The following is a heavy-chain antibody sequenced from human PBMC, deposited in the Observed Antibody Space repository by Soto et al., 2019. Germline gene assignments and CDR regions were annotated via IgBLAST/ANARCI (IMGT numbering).Heavy chain of an antibody. CDR1: GGTFSSYA. V-gene: IGHV1-69*13. Sequence: SVKVSCKASGGTFSSYAISRVRQAPGQGLEWMGGIIPIFGTANYAQKFQGRVTITADESTSTAYMELSSLRSEDTAVYYCARDITSGYPLNYYYYYGMDVWGQGTTVTVSS. J-gene: IGHJ6*02. CDR3: ARDITSGYPLNYYYYYGMDV. CDR2: IIPIFGTA. D-gene: IGHD3-3*01.